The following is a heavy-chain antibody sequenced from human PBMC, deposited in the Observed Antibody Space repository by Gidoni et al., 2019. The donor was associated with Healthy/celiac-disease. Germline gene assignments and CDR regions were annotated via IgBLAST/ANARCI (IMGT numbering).Heavy chain of an antibody. J-gene: IGHJ4*02. CDR1: GFTFSSYP. CDR3: ARVGGSGGSWFVDY. CDR2: ISYDGFNK. V-gene: IGHV3-30-3*01. Sequence: QVQLVESGGGVAQPGRSLRLSCAASGFTFSSYPMHWVRQAPGKGLELVAVISYDGFNKYYADSVKGRVTISRDNSKNTLYLQMNSLRAEDTAVYFCARVGGSGGSWFVDYWGQGTLVTVSS. D-gene: IGHD6-13*01.